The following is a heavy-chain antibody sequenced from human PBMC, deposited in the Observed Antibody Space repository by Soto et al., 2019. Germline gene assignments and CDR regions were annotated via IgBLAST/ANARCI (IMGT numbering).Heavy chain of an antibody. V-gene: IGHV4-59*11. CDR3: ARGSRRYCSGGSCYPKFYYYYGMDV. J-gene: IGHJ6*02. Sequence: SETLSLTCTVSGASISGHYWGWFRQPPGKRPEWIGYMNHTGSTNYNPSLKSRVTISVDTSKNQFSLKLSSVTAADTAVYYCARGSRRYCSGGSCYPKFYYYYGMDVWGQGTTVTVSS. D-gene: IGHD2-15*01. CDR1: GASISGHY. CDR2: MNHTGST.